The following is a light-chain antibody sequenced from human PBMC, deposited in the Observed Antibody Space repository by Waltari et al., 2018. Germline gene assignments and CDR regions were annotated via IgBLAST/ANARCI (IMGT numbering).Light chain of an antibody. V-gene: IGLV2-14*03. CDR1: SSDVGAYNY. CDR3: SSYISSSTLEL. J-gene: IGLJ2*01. Sequence: QSALTQPASVSGSPGQSITISCTGTSSDVGAYNYVSWYQQHPGKAPKPMIFDVSNPPSGVSNRFSGSKSGNTASLTISGLQAEDEAGYYCSSYISSSTLELFGGGTSLTVL. CDR2: DVS.